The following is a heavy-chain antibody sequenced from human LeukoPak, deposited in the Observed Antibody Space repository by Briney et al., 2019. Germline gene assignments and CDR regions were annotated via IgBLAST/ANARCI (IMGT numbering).Heavy chain of an antibody. D-gene: IGHD2-21*02. Sequence: PGGSLRLSCAASGFTVSSNYMSWVRQAPGKGLEWVSSISSSSTYIYYADSVKGRFTISRDNAKNSLYLQMNSLRAEDTAVYYCARDLSRDWGTEGYFDYWGQGTLVTVSS. CDR2: ISSSSTYI. CDR3: ARDLSRDWGTEGYFDY. V-gene: IGHV3-21*01. CDR1: GFTVSSNY. J-gene: IGHJ4*02.